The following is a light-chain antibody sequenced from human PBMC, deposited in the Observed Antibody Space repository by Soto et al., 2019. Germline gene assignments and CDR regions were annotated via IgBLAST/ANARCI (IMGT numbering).Light chain of an antibody. J-gene: IGLJ3*02. CDR3: CSYAGICTRWV. V-gene: IGLV2-23*01. CDR2: EGS. CDR1: NSDVGSYNL. Sequence: QSALTQPASVSGSPGQSITISCTGTNSDVGSYNLVSWYQQHPGKAPKLMIYEGSKRPSGVSNRFSGSKSGNTASLTISGLQPEDEADYYCCSYAGICTRWVFGGGTKVTVL.